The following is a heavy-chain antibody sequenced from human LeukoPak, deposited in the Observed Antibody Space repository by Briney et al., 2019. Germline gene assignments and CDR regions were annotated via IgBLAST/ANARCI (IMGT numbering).Heavy chain of an antibody. CDR2: ISAYNGNT. V-gene: IGHV1-18*01. Sequence: ASVKVSCKASGYTFTSYGISWVRQAPGQGLEWMGWISAYNGNTNYAHKLQGRVTMTTDTSTSTAYMELRSMRSDDTAVYYCARNLYCSSTSCYGAFDYWGQGTLVTVSS. D-gene: IGHD2-2*01. J-gene: IGHJ4*02. CDR3: ARNLYCSSTSCYGAFDY. CDR1: GYTFTSYG.